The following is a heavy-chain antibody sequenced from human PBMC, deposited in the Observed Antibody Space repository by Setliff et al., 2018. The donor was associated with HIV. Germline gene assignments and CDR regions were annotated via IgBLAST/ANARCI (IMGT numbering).Heavy chain of an antibody. J-gene: IGHJ4*02. CDR2: IYYSGST. CDR1: GGSFNGYY. CDR3: ARHSPSDY. Sequence: PSETLSLTCAVYGGSFNGYYWSWIRQPPGKGLEWIGYIYYSGSTYYNPSLKSRVTISVDTSKNQFSLKLSSVTAADTAVYYCARHSPSDYWGQGTLVTVSS. V-gene: IGHV4-59*08.